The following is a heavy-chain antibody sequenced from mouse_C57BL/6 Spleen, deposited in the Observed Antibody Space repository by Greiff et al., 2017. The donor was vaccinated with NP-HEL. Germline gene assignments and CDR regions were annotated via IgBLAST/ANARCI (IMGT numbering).Heavy chain of an antibody. Sequence: EVQLVESGGGLVKPGGSLKLSCAASGFTFSSYAMSWVRQTPEKRLEWVATISDGGSYTYYPDNVKGRFTISRDNAKNNLYLQMSHLKSEDTAMYYCARDQGYSNYDYFDYWGQGTTLTVSS. CDR1: GFTFSSYA. CDR3: ARDQGYSNYDYFDY. D-gene: IGHD2-5*01. CDR2: ISDGGSYT. V-gene: IGHV5-4*01. J-gene: IGHJ2*01.